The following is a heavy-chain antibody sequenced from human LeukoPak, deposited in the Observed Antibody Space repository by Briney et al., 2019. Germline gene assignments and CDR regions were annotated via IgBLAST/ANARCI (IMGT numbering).Heavy chain of an antibody. CDR3: ARDLPMVRGVISYYFDY. D-gene: IGHD3-10*01. V-gene: IGHV1-2*02. J-gene: IGHJ4*02. CDR1: GYTFTGYY. Sequence: ASVKVSCKASGYTFTGYYIHWLRQAPGQGLEWMGWIAANSGDTNYAQKFRGRVTMTRDTSVSTAYMELSRLRSDDTAVYYCARDLPMVRGVISYYFDYWGQGTLVTVSS. CDR2: IAANSGDT.